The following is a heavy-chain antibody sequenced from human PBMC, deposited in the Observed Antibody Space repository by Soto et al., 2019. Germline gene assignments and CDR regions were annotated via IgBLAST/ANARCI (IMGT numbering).Heavy chain of an antibody. CDR1: GFTFNTYS. CDR2: IWYDGTQK. Sequence: GGSLRLSCEASGFTFNTYSMHWVRQPPGKGLEWLAAIWYDGTQKYYADSVKGRFIISRDNSKKTLYLEMNSLRAEDTAVYYCARAGGTTVTGLWHFDSWGQGTLVTVSS. CDR3: ARAGGTTVTGLWHFDS. D-gene: IGHD4-17*01. J-gene: IGHJ4*02. V-gene: IGHV3-33*01.